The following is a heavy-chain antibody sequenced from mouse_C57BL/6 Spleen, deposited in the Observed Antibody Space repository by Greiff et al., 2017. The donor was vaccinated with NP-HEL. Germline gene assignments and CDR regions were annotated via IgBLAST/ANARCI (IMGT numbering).Heavy chain of an antibody. Sequence: VQLQQSGPELVKPGASVKISCKASGYAFSSSWMNWVKQRPGKGLEWIGRIYPGDGDTNYNGKFKGKATLTADKSSSTAYMQLSSLTSEDSAVYFCATQAGNAMDYWGQGTSVTVSS. J-gene: IGHJ4*01. D-gene: IGHD3-2*02. V-gene: IGHV1-82*01. CDR3: ATQAGNAMDY. CDR2: IYPGDGDT. CDR1: GYAFSSSW.